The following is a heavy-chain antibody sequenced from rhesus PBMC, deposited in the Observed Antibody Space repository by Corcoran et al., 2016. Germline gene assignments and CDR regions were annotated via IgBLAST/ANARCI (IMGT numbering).Heavy chain of an antibody. V-gene: IGHV4-73*01. CDR1: GGSISGYYY. Sequence: QVQLQQWGEGLVKPSETLSLTCAVYGGSISGYYYWSWIRQPPGKGLEWIGYIYGNSASTNYNPSLKNRFTISKDTSKNQFSLKLSSVTAADTAVYYCARSAAAGTGRYYYGLDSWGQGVVVTVSS. D-gene: IGHD6-25*01. J-gene: IGHJ6*01. CDR2: IYGNSAST. CDR3: ARSAAAGTGRYYYGLDS.